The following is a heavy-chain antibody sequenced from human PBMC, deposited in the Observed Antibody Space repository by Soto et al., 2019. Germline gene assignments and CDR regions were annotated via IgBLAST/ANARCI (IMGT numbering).Heavy chain of an antibody. CDR1: GFTFSNYA. V-gene: IGHV3-23*01. Sequence: EVHLLESGGGLVQRGGSLRLSCAASGFTFSNYAMTWVRQAPGKGLEWVSGISGSGERTHYADSVKGRFTVSRDNSKNTVLLQVNSLRVEDTAVYYCGKSDRMNTVTTVEYWGQGTLVTVSS. D-gene: IGHD4-17*01. CDR3: GKSDRMNTVTTVEY. J-gene: IGHJ4*02. CDR2: ISGSGERT.